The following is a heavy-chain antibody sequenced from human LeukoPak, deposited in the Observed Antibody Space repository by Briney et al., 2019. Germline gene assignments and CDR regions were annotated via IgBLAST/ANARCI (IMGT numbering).Heavy chain of an antibody. V-gene: IGHV3-48*01. J-gene: IGHJ3*02. CDR2: ISSGSRTF. CDR3: ARDLGDYVGYDAFDI. CDR1: GFTFSSYS. D-gene: IGHD4-17*01. Sequence: GGSRRLSCAASGFTFSSYSMNWVRQTPGKGLEWVSYISSGSRTFFYADSVKGRFTISRDNARDSLYLQMNSLRAEDTAVYYCARDLGDYVGYDAFDIWGQGTMVTVSS.